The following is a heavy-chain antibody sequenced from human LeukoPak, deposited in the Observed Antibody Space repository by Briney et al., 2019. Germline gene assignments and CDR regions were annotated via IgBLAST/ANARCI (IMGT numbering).Heavy chain of an antibody. CDR3: ARGPSDGYGGNSDY. CDR2: IYYSGST. D-gene: IGHD4-23*01. J-gene: IGHJ4*02. V-gene: IGHV4-59*01. Sequence: PSDTLSLTCTVSGGSISSYHWSWIRQPPGKGLEWIGYIYYSGSTNYNPSLKSRVTISVDTSKNRFSLKLSYVTAADTAVYYCARGPSDGYGGNSDYWGQGTLVTVSS. CDR1: GGSISSYH.